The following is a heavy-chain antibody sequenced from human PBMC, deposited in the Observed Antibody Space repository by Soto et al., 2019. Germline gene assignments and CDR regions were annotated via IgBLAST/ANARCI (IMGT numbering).Heavy chain of an antibody. V-gene: IGHV3-30-3*01. Sequence: PGGSLRLSCAASGFTFGSYAMHWVRQAPGKGLEWVAVISYDGSNKYYADSVKGRFTISRDNSKNTLYLQMNSLRAEDTAVYYCARDPDSSGYYVFDYWSQGTLVTVSS. D-gene: IGHD3-22*01. J-gene: IGHJ4*02. CDR1: GFTFGSYA. CDR3: ARDPDSSGYYVFDY. CDR2: ISYDGSNK.